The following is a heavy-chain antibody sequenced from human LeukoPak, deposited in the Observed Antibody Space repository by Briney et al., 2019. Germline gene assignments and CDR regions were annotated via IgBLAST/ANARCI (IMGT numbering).Heavy chain of an antibody. CDR1: GGTFSSYA. V-gene: IGHV1-69*01. CDR3: ATHHTPTVTTQGQTYYYYMDV. J-gene: IGHJ6*03. D-gene: IGHD4-11*01. CDR2: IIPIFGTA. Sequence: SVKVSCKASGGTFSSYAISWVRQAPGQGLEWMGGIIPIFGTASYAQKFQGRVTITADESTSTAYMELSSLRSEDTAVYYCATHHTPTVTTQGQTYYYYMDVWGKGTTVTVSS.